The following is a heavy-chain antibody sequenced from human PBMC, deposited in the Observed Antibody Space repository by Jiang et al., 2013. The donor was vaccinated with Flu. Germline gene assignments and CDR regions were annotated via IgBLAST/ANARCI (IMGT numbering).Heavy chain of an antibody. CDR3: ATTGFSCGGDCYSGYYFDY. Sequence: GAEVKKPGSSVKVSCKASGGTFSSYAISWVRQAPGQGLEWMGGIIPTFGTANYAQKFQGRVTITADKSTSTAYMELSSLRSEDTAVYYCATTGFSCGGDCYSGYYFDYWGQGTLVTVSS. CDR1: GGTFSSYA. D-gene: IGHD2-21*02. CDR2: IIPTFGTA. J-gene: IGHJ4*02. V-gene: IGHV1-69*06.